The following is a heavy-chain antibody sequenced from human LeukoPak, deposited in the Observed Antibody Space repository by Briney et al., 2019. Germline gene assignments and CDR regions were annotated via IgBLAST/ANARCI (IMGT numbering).Heavy chain of an antibody. J-gene: IGHJ4*02. CDR3: ASGLVPGRWVPTDY. V-gene: IGHV3-7*01. Sequence: GGSLRLSCAASGFTFSSYWMSWVRQAPGKGLEWVANIKQDGSEKYYVDSVKGRFTISRDNAKNSLYLQMNSLRAEDTAVYYCASGLVPGRWVPTDYWGQGTLVTVSS. CDR1: GFTFSSYW. D-gene: IGHD1-26*01. CDR2: IKQDGSEK.